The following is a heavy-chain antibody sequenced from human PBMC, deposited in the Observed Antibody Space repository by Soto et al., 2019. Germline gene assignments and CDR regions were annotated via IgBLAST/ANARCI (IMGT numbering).Heavy chain of an antibody. J-gene: IGHJ4*02. Sequence: SATLSLTCSVSGASTVSHYHWTWIRQPPGKGLEWMGYIFNSGTTFYNPSLTSRLSISMDTSGNHFSLELRSVTAADTAVYYCALALGPTTGLDYWGQGTLVTVSS. CDR2: IFNSGTT. CDR3: ALALGPTTGLDY. CDR1: GASTVSHYH. D-gene: IGHD1-26*01. V-gene: IGHV4-31*02.